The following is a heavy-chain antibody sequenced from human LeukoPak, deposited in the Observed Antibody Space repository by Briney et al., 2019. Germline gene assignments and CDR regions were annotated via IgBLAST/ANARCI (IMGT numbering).Heavy chain of an antibody. CDR1: GFTFSSYG. J-gene: IGHJ4*02. D-gene: IGHD6-13*01. CDR3: AKDTSSWPTDSTQDY. V-gene: IGHV3-30*02. Sequence: GSLRLSCAASGFTFSSYGMHWVRQAPGKGLEWVAFIRYDGSNKYYADSVKGRFTISRDNSKNTLYLQMNSLRAEDTAVYYCAKDTSSWPTDSTQDYWGQGILVTVSS. CDR2: IRYDGSNK.